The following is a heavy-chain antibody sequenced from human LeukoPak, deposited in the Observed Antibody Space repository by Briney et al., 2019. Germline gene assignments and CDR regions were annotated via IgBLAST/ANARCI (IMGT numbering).Heavy chain of an antibody. V-gene: IGHV4-4*07. J-gene: IGHJ5*02. D-gene: IGHD3-3*01. CDR1: GGSISSYY. CDR2: IYTSGST. Sequence: SETLSLTCTVSGGSISSYYWSWIRQPAGKGLEWIGRIYTSGSTNYNPSLKSRVTMSVGTSKNQFSLKLSSVTAADTAVYYCARDIFWSGSSNWFDPWGQGTLVTVSS. CDR3: ARDIFWSGSSNWFDP.